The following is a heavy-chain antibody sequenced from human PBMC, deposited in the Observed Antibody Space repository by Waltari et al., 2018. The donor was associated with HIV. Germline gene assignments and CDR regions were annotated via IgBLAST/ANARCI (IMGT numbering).Heavy chain of an antibody. CDR2: INPNSGGT. V-gene: IGHV1-2*06. CDR1: GYSFTDYH. D-gene: IGHD3-10*01. Sequence: QVQLVQSGAEVKKPGASVKVSCKASGYSFTDYHMHWVRQAPGQGLEWMGRINPNSGGTTYAQKFQGRVTMTRDTSISTAYMDLSSLRSDDTAVYFCATGRGVVNYWGQGTLVTVSS. J-gene: IGHJ4*02. CDR3: ATGRGVVNY.